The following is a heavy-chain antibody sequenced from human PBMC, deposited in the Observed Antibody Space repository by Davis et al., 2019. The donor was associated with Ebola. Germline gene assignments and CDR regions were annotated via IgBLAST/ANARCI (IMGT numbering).Heavy chain of an antibody. D-gene: IGHD3-22*01. Sequence: GESLKISCAASGYTFSSYAMTWVRQAPGKGLEWVSAFSGSGDSTYYADSVKGRFTISRDNSENTLYLQMNSLRAEDTAIYYCARDFDRVREWGQGTLVTVSS. CDR1: GYTFSSYA. CDR3: ARDFDRVRE. J-gene: IGHJ4*02. CDR2: FSGSGDST. V-gene: IGHV3-23*01.